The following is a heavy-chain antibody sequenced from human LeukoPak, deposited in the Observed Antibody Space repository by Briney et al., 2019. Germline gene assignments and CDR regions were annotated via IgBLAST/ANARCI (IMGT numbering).Heavy chain of an antibody. CDR2: VDPEDGEI. J-gene: IGHJ4*02. V-gene: IGHV1-24*01. CDR1: GYTLTELS. CDR3: ARDSVGRLWFGEQDIY. Sequence: ASVKVSCKVSGYTLTELSMHWVRQAPGKGLEWMGGVDPEDGEIIYAQKFQGRVTMTEDTSTDTAYMELSSLRSEDTAVYYCARDSVGRLWFGEQDIYWGQGTLVTVSS. D-gene: IGHD3-10*01.